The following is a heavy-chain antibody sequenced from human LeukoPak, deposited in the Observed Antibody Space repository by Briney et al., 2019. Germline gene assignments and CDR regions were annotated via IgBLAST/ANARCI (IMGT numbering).Heavy chain of an antibody. V-gene: IGHV6-1*01. Sequence: SQTLSLTCAISGDSVSSNSATWDWIRQSPSRGLEWLGRTYYRSSWYNDSAETVKSRITINPDTSKNQFSLQLHSVTHEDTAVYYCARSTQYFDYWGQGTLVTVSS. J-gene: IGHJ4*02. CDR2: TYYRSSWYN. CDR1: GDSVSSNSAT. CDR3: ARSTQYFDY. D-gene: IGHD1-1*01.